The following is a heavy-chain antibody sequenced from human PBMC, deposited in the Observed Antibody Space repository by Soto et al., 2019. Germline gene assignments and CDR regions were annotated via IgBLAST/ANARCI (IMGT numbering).Heavy chain of an antibody. V-gene: IGHV3-23*01. CDR1: GLSFRSAA. CDR3: AKSLEIHYKNLFDP. J-gene: IGHJ5*02. Sequence: QILESGGSLVQPGESLRLSCVAAGLSFRSAAMNWVRQAAGKGLEWVSIISDSGTRTHYADSVKGRFTISRDNSKNMLYLDMNSLRAEDTAVYYCAKSLEIHYKNLFDPWGQGTLVTVSS. CDR2: ISDSGTRT. D-gene: IGHD4-4*01.